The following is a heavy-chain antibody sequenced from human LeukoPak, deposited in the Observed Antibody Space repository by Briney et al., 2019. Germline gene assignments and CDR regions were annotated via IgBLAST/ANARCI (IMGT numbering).Heavy chain of an antibody. D-gene: IGHD4-11*01. V-gene: IGHV4-61*01. J-gene: IGHJ6*02. CDR3: ATDYSNFYGMDV. Sequence: SETLSLTCTVSGGSVNSGSYFWGWIRQPPGKGLEWIGYIQNSARTNYNPSLESRVTISVDSSKDQFSLRLSPVTAADTAVYYCATDYSNFYGMDVWGQGTTVTVSS. CDR1: GGSVNSGSYF. CDR2: IQNSART.